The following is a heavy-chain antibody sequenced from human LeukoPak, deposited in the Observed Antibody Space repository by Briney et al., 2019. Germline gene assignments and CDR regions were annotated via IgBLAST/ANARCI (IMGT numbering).Heavy chain of an antibody. D-gene: IGHD2-2*01. Sequence: ASVKVSCKASGYTFTGYYMHWVRQAPGQGLEWMGWINPNSGGTNYAQKFQGRVTMTRDTSISTAYMELSRLRSDDTAVYYCARDEGYCSSTSCYVIFDYWGQGTLVTVSS. CDR3: ARDEGYCSSTSCYVIFDY. V-gene: IGHV1-2*02. J-gene: IGHJ4*02. CDR2: INPNSGGT. CDR1: GYTFTGYY.